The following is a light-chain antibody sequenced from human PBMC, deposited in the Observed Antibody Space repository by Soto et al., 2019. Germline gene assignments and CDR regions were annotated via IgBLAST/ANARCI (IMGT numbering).Light chain of an antibody. J-gene: IGKJ5*01. CDR2: DVS. Sequence: AIQLTQSPSSLSASVGDRVTITCRASQGISSAFAWYQQKPGKVPKLLIYDVSSLQSGVPSRFSGSGSGTDFTLTISSLQPEDFATYYCQQFETYPLTFGQGTRLEIK. V-gene: IGKV1-13*02. CDR1: QGISSA. CDR3: QQFETYPLT.